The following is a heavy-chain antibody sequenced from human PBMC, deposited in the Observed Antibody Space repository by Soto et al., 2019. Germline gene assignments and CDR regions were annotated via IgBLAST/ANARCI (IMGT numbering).Heavy chain of an antibody. J-gene: IGHJ4*02. CDR3: ARPYVGAGYFDY. D-gene: IGHD1-26*01. CDR2: INAGNGNT. Sequence: QVQLVQSGAEVKKPGASVKVSCRPPDSTLTTKPILGFGRPPDKRLEWMGWINAGNGNTKYSQKFQGRVTITRDTSASTAYMELSSLRSEDTAVYYCARPYVGAGYFDYWGQGTLVTVSS. CDR1: DSTLTTKP. V-gene: IGHV1-3*01.